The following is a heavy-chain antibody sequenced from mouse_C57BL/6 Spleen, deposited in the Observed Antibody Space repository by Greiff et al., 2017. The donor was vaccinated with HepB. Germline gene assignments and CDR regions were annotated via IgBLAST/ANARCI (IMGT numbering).Heavy chain of an antibody. V-gene: IGHV1-15*01. CDR1: GYTFTDYE. CDR2: IDPETGGT. Sequence: VQLVESGAELVRPGASVTLSCKASGYTFTDYEMHWVKQTPVHGLEWIGAIDPETGGTAYNQKFKGKAILTADKSSSTAYMELRSLTSEDSAVYYCTRSPFSWFAYWGQGTLVTVSA. CDR3: TRSPFSWFAY. J-gene: IGHJ3*01.